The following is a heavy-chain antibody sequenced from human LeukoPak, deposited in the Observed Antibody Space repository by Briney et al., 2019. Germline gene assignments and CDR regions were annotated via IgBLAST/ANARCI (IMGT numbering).Heavy chain of an antibody. V-gene: IGHV1-2*02. J-gene: IGHJ4*02. CDR3: ATEMVRGAYFDY. CDR1: GYTFTGYY. CDR2: INPNSGGT. D-gene: IGHD3-10*01. Sequence: ASVKVSCKASGYTFTGYYMHWVRQAPGQGLEWMGWINPNSGGTNYAQKFQGRVTMTRDTSISTAYMELSRLRSDDTAVYYCATEMVRGAYFDYWGQGTLVTVSS.